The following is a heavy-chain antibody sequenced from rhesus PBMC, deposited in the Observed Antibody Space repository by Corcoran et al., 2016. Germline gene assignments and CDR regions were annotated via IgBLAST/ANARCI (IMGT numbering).Heavy chain of an antibody. J-gene: IGHJ6*01. CDR3: AKWNYGLDS. Sequence: EVQLVESGGGLAKPGGSLRLSCAASGFTFSRYWLNWVRQAPGKGLEWVSAINSGGDNTYYADSVKGRFTISRDNSKNTLSLQMNSLRAEDTAVYYCAKWNYGLDSWGQGVVVTVSP. V-gene: IGHV3S25*01. CDR1: GFTFSRYW. CDR2: INSGGDNT.